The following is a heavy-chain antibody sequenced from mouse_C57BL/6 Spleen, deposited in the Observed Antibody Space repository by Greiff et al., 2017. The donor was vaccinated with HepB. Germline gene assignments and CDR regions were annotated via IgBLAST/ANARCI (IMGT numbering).Heavy chain of an antibody. CDR2: IDPETGGT. J-gene: IGHJ1*03. Sequence: QVQLQQSGAELVRPGASVTLSCKASGYTFTDYEMHWVKQTPVHGLAWIGAIDPETGGTAYNQKFKGKAILTADKSSSTAYMELRSLTSEDSAVYYCTRGRRGWYFDVWGTGTTVTVSS. CDR3: TRGRRGWYFDV. CDR1: GYTFTDYE. V-gene: IGHV1-15*01. D-gene: IGHD2-12*01.